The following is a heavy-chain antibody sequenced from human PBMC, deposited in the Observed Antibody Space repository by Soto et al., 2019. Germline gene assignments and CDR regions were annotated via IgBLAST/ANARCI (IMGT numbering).Heavy chain of an antibody. CDR3: ARGEGSGWSLKNNWFDP. CDR2: INPDSGAT. J-gene: IGHJ5*02. V-gene: IGHV1-2*04. Sequence: ASVKVSCKASGYTFTGYYIHWVRQAPGQGLEWMGWINPDSGATYYVQKFQGWVTMTRDTSISTAYIEVTRLRSDDTAVYYCARGEGSGWSLKNNWFDPWGQGALVTVSS. CDR1: GYTFTGYY. D-gene: IGHD6-19*01.